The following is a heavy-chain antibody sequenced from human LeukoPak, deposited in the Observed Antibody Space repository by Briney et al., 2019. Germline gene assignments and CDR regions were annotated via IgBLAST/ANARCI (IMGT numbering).Heavy chain of an antibody. V-gene: IGHV3-21*04. CDR3: ARPGYSTGAFDY. CDR2: ISSSSNYI. CDR1: GFTFSSYS. Sequence: NPGGSLRLSCAASGFTFSSYSMNWVRQAPGKGLEWVSSISSSSNYIYYADSLKGRFTISRDNAKNSLYLQMNSLRAEDTAVYYCARPGYSTGAFDYWGQGTLVTVSS. J-gene: IGHJ4*02. D-gene: IGHD6-25*01.